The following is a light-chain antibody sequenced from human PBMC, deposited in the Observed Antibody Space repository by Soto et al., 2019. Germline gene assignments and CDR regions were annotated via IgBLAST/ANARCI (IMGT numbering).Light chain of an antibody. V-gene: IGKV1-27*01. Sequence: DIQMTQSPSSLSASVGDRVTITCRASQGISNYLAWYQQKPGKVPKLLIYGASTLQSVVPSRFSGSGSGTAFTLTISSLQPEDVATYSCQQHHSAPRTFGNRTQLEIK. CDR1: QGISNY. CDR2: GAS. CDR3: QQHHSAPRT. J-gene: IGKJ1*01.